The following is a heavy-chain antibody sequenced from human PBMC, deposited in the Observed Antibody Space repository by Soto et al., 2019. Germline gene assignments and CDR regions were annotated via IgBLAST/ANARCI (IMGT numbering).Heavy chain of an antibody. D-gene: IGHD5-18*01. CDR2: IWYDGSNK. Sequence: QVRLVESGGGVVQPGRSLRLSCAASGFTFSSYGMHWVRQAPGKGLEWVAVIWYDGSNKYYADSVKGRFTISRDNSKNTLYLQMNSLRAEDTAVYYCARDQGRGYSYGFDYWGQGTLVTVSS. CDR1: GFTFSSYG. V-gene: IGHV3-33*01. CDR3: ARDQGRGYSYGFDY. J-gene: IGHJ4*02.